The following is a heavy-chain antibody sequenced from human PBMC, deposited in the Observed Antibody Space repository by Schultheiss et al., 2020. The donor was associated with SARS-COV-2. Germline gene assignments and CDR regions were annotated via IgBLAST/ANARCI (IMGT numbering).Heavy chain of an antibody. Sequence: GESLKISCAASGFTFSSYAMHWVRQAPGKGLEWVAVISYDGSNKYYADSVKGRFTISRDNSKNTLYLQMNSLRAEDTAVYYCARADLRYCSGGSCRLDYWGQGTLVTVSS. CDR1: GFTFSSYA. CDR2: ISYDGSNK. D-gene: IGHD2-15*01. CDR3: ARADLRYCSGGSCRLDY. V-gene: IGHV3-30-3*01. J-gene: IGHJ4*02.